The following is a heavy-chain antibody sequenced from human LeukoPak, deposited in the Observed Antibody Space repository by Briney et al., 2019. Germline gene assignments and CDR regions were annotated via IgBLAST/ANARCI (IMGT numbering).Heavy chain of an antibody. CDR2: IKQDGSEK. V-gene: IGHV3-7*01. Sequence: GGSLRLSCAASGFTFSSYWMSWVRQAPGTGLEGVANIKQDGSEKYYVDSVKGRFTISRDNAKNSLYLQMNSLRAEDTAVYYCARDGPYYYDSSGYSFDYWGQGTLVTVSS. D-gene: IGHD3-22*01. CDR1: GFTFSSYW. J-gene: IGHJ4*02. CDR3: ARDGPYYYDSSGYSFDY.